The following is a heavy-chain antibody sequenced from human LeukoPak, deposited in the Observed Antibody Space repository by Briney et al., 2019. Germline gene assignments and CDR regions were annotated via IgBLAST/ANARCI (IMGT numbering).Heavy chain of an antibody. Sequence: ASVKVSCKASGYTFTGYYMHWVRQAPGQGLEWMGWINPNSGGTNYAQKLQGRVTMTRDTSISTAYMELSRLRSDDTAVYYCARGGYYDYVWGNYWFDPWGQGTLVTVSS. CDR2: INPNSGGT. V-gene: IGHV1-2*02. CDR1: GYTFTGYY. CDR3: ARGGYYDYVWGNYWFDP. D-gene: IGHD3-16*01. J-gene: IGHJ5*02.